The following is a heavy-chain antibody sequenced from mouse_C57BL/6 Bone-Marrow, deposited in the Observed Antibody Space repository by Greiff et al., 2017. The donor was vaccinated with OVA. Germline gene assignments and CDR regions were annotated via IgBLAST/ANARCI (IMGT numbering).Heavy chain of an antibody. CDR1: GYSFTGYY. D-gene: IGHD2-2*01. CDR2: INPSTGGT. Sequence: EVHLVESGPELVKPGASVKISCKASGYSFTGYYMNWVKQSPEKSLEWIGEINPSTGGTTYNQKFKAKATLTVDKSSSTAYMQLKSLTSDDSAVYYCARAGYTFAYWGQGTLVTVSA. CDR3: ARAGYTFAY. V-gene: IGHV1-42*01. J-gene: IGHJ3*01.